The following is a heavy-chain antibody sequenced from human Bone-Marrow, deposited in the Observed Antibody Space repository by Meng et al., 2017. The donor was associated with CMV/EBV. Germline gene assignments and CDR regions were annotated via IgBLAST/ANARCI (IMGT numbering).Heavy chain of an antibody. CDR2: IKSKTDGGTT. CDR1: GFTFSSYS. Sequence: GESLKISCAASGFTFSSYSMNWVRQAPGKGLEWVGRIKSKTDGGTTDYAAPVKGRFTISRDDSKNTLYLQMNSLKTEDTAVYYCTTTETIGYCSSTSCSPLDYWGQGTLVTVSS. D-gene: IGHD2-2*01. CDR3: TTTETIGYCSSTSCSPLDY. V-gene: IGHV3-15*01. J-gene: IGHJ4*02.